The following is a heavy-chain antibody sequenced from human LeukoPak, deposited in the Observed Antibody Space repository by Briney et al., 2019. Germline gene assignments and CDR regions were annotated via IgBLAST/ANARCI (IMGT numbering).Heavy chain of an antibody. CDR3: ARDHSPYCGGDCSIPDDAFDI. CDR1: GYTFTSYG. CDR2: ISAYNGNT. J-gene: IGHJ3*02. V-gene: IGHV1-18*01. Sequence: ASVKVSCKAPGYTFTSYGISWVRQAPGQGLEWMGWISAYNGNTNYAQKLQGRVTMTTDTSTSTAYMELRSLRSDDTAVYYCARDHSPYCGGDCSIPDDAFDIWGQGTMVTVSP. D-gene: IGHD2-21*02.